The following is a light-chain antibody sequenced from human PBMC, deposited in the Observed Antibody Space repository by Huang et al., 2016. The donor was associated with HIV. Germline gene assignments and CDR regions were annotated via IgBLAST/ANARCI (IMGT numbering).Light chain of an antibody. V-gene: IGKV2-28*01. CDR1: RSLLHSNGYKY. CDR3: MQALQTPLT. J-gene: IGKJ4*01. Sequence: DIVMTQSPLSLPVTTGEPGSIYCRSSRSLLHSNGYKYLDWYLQKPGQSPQLLLYLGSHRDSGVPDRFSGSGSGTDFTLRISRVEAEDVGVYYCMQALQTPLTFGGGTKVEIK. CDR2: LGS.